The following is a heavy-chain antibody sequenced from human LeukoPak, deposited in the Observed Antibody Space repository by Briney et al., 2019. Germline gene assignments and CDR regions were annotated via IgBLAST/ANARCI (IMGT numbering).Heavy chain of an antibody. J-gene: IGHJ1*01. CDR3: ARGYKSDWGLQYFQY. CDR2: MHSSGIT. CDR1: DGSISSYY. V-gene: IGHV4-59*01. Sequence: SETLSLTCTVSDGSISSYYWSWIRQPPGKGLEWIGYMHSSGITSNNPSLKSRVTMSVDMSKNQFSLRLNSVTAADTAVYYCARGYKSDWGLQYFQYWGQGTLVTVSS. D-gene: IGHD6-19*01.